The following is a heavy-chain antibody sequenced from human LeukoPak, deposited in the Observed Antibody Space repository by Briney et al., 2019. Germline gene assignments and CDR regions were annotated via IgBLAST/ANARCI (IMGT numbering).Heavy chain of an antibody. CDR1: GFTFSSYG. Sequence: GRSLRLSCAASGFTFSSYGTHWVRQAPGKGLEWVAVISYDGSNKYYADSVKGRFTISRDNSKNTLYLQMNSLRAEDTAVYYCAKAQRITMVRGVIGLYYYYGMDVWGKGTTVTVSS. CDR3: AKAQRITMVRGVIGLYYYYGMDV. V-gene: IGHV3-30*18. J-gene: IGHJ6*04. D-gene: IGHD3-10*01. CDR2: ISYDGSNK.